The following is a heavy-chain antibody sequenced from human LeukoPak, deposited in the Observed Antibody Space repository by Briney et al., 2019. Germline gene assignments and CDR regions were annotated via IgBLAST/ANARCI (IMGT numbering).Heavy chain of an antibody. CDR3: ARTPGYCSGGNCYRYFQN. D-gene: IGHD2-15*01. V-gene: IGHV3-48*01. J-gene: IGHJ1*01. CDR2: ISHAGSTA. CDR1: GFTFSTYS. Sequence: GGSLRLSCAASGFTFSTYSMDWVRQTPGKGLEWISYISHAGSTAYSADSVKGRFTISRDNAKNSLYLQMNSLRAEDTAVYYCARTPGYCSGGNCYRYFQNWGQGTLVTVSS.